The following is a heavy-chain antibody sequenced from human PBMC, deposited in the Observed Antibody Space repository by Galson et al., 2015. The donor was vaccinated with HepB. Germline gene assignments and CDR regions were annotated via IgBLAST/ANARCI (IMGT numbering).Heavy chain of an antibody. J-gene: IGHJ3*01. CDR3: ARPPLAGAAFDL. V-gene: IGHV3-74*01. CDR2: FNSDSSST. D-gene: IGHD2-15*01. CDR1: GFTFSSYW. Sequence: SLRLSCAASGFTFSSYWMNWVRQDPGKGLVWVSRFNSDSSSTYYAASVKGRFTISSDNAKNTLYLQMDSLRAEDTAVYYCARPPLAGAAFDLCGHGTMVTVAS.